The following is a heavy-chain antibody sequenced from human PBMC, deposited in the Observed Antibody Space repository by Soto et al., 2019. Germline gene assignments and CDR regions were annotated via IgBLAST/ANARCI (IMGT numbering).Heavy chain of an antibody. V-gene: IGHV3-21*01. CDR2: ISSSSSYI. J-gene: IGHJ4*02. Sequence: PGGSLRLSCAASGFTFSSYSMNWVCQAPGKGLEWVSSISSSSSYIYYADSVKGRFTISRDNAKNSLYLQMNSLRAEDTAVYYCARAYAVAATPSSYWGQGTLVTVSS. CDR3: ARAYAVAATPSSY. CDR1: GFTFSSYS. D-gene: IGHD2-15*01.